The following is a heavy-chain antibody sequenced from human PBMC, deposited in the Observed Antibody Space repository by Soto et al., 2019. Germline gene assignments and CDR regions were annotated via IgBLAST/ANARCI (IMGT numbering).Heavy chain of an antibody. CDR3: ARDWDIVILSVPIPNYNYGMDV. CDR2: ISSRSDTL. J-gene: IGHJ6*02. V-gene: IGHV3-48*02. CDR1: GFTFSAYA. Sequence: PGGSLRLSCAASGFTFSAYAMNWVRQAPGKGLEWVSYISSRSDTLYYADSVKGRFTISRDNAKNSVYLQVNNLRDEDTAVYYCARDWDIVILSVPIPNYNYGMDVWGQGTTVTVSS. D-gene: IGHD2-15*01.